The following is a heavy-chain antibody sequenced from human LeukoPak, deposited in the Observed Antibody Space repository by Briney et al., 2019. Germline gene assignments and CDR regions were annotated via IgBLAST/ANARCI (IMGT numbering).Heavy chain of an antibody. Sequence: SETLSLTCTVSGGSISSYYWSWIRQPPGKGLEWIGYIYYSGSTNYNPSLKSRISISVDTSKNQFSLKLSSVTAADTAVYYCARASCTNGVCYTFRRGGKFDYWGQGTLVTVSS. CDR3: ARASCTNGVCYTFRRGGKFDY. V-gene: IGHV4-59*12. J-gene: IGHJ4*02. CDR1: GGSISSYY. D-gene: IGHD2-8*01. CDR2: IYYSGST.